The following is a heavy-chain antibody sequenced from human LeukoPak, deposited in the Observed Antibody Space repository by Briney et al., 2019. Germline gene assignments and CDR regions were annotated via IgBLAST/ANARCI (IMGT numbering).Heavy chain of an antibody. CDR2: ISSSGSTI. Sequence: GGSLRLSCAASGFTFSSYEMNWLRQAPGKGLEWVSYISSSGSTIYYADSVKGRFTISRDNAKNSLYLQMNSLRAEDTAVYYCARDSSSPYYYGMDVWGQGTTVTVSS. D-gene: IGHD6-13*01. CDR3: ARDSSSPYYYGMDV. V-gene: IGHV3-48*03. CDR1: GFTFSSYE. J-gene: IGHJ6*02.